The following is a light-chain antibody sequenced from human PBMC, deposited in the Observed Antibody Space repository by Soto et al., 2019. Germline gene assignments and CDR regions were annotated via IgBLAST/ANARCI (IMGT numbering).Light chain of an antibody. CDR2: DAS. CDR3: QQRSNWPPMYT. V-gene: IGKV3-11*01. Sequence: EVVMRQSPATLSVSPGEGATLSCRASQGIGDTLAWYQHKPGQTPRLLIYDASNRATGIPARFSGSGSGTDFTLTISSLEPEDFAVYYCQQRSNWPPMYTFGQGTKLEIK. J-gene: IGKJ2*01. CDR1: QGIGDT.